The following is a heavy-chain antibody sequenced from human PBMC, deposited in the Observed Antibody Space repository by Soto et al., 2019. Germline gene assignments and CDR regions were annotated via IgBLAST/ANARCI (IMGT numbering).Heavy chain of an antibody. V-gene: IGHV3-9*01. D-gene: IGHD6-19*01. CDR1: GFTFDDYA. Sequence: PGGSLRLSCAASGFTFDDYAMHWVRQAPGKGLEWVSGISWNSGSIGYADSVKGRFTISRDNAKNSLYLQMNSLRAEDTALYYCAKDTSSGWDLNWFDPWGQGTLVTAPQ. J-gene: IGHJ5*02. CDR2: ISWNSGSI. CDR3: AKDTSSGWDLNWFDP.